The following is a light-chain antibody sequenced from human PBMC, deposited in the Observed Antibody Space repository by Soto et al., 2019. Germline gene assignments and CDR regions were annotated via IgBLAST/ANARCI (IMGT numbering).Light chain of an antibody. CDR1: QSISSW. CDR2: AAS. V-gene: IGKV1-5*01. J-gene: IGKJ1*01. Sequence: DIRVSHSPSTLSASKEDRVTITCRASQSISSWLAWYQQKPGKAPKLLIYAASTLQSGVPSRFSGSGSGTDFTLTIICLQSEDFATYYCPLYYSYPWTFGEGAIVDIK. CDR3: PLYYSYPWT.